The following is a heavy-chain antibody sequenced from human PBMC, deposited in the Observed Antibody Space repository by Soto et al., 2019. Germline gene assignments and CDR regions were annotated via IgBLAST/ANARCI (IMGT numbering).Heavy chain of an antibody. CDR1: GFTFTNYF. J-gene: IGHJ6*02. Sequence: QVQLVQSGAEVKEPGASLKVSCKASGFTFTNYFFHWVRQAPRQGLEWMGMISPYDGSTSYLQNLEGRVTLTSEKSTSTVYMELSSLRSEDTAVYYWARGDGRGSSGFYYYYGMDVWGHGTTVTVSS. V-gene: IGHV1-46*04. CDR3: ARGDGRGSSGFYYYYGMDV. CDR2: ISPYDGST. D-gene: IGHD6-25*01.